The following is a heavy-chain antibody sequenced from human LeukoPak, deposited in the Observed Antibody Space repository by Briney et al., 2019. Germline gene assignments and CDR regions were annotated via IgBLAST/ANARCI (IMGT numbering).Heavy chain of an antibody. Sequence: GGSLRLSCAASGFTFSNYPMHWVRRAPGKGLEWVAVIPYDGSNNYYSDSVKGRFTISRDNSKNTLYLQMNSLRPEDTAVYYCARSEGTTVTMFDYWGQGTLVTVSS. CDR3: ARSEGTTVTMFDY. J-gene: IGHJ4*02. V-gene: IGHV3-30-3*01. CDR1: GFTFSNYP. CDR2: IPYDGSNN. D-gene: IGHD4-17*01.